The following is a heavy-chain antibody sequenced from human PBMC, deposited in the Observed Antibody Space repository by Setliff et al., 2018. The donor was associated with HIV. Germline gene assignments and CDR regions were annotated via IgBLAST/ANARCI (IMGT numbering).Heavy chain of an antibody. Sequence: NPSETLSLTCTVSGGSIRSHYWSWIREPPGKGLEWIGYIYYSGSTNYNHSLKSRVTISVDTSKNQFSLRLSSVTAADTAVYYCARVPRQLLKGAAAYFDYWGQGILVTVSS. D-gene: IGHD5-18*01. J-gene: IGHJ4*02. CDR2: IYYSGST. V-gene: IGHV4-59*11. CDR1: GGSIRSHY. CDR3: ARVPRQLLKGAAAYFDY.